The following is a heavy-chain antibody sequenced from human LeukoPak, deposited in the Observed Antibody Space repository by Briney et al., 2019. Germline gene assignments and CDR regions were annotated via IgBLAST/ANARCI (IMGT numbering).Heavy chain of an antibody. J-gene: IGHJ4*02. V-gene: IGHV4-34*01. CDR3: ARGFPNFDWLLNKYYFDY. CDR1: GGSFSGYY. Sequence: SETLSLTCAVYGGSFSGYYWSWIRQPPGKGLEWIGEINHSGSTNYNPSLKSRVTISVDTSKNQFSLKLSSVTAADTAVYYCARGFPNFDWLLNKYYFDYWGQGTLVTVSS. D-gene: IGHD3-9*01. CDR2: INHSGST.